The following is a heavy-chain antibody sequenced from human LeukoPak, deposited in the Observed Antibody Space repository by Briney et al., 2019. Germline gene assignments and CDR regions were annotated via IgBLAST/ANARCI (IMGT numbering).Heavy chain of an antibody. CDR2: ISSSGSTI. D-gene: IGHD6-13*01. Sequence: PGGSLRLSCAASGFTLSSYSMNWVRQAPGKGLEWVSYISSSGSTIYYADSVKGRFTISRDNAKNSLYLQMNSLRAEDTAVYYCARGEVAAAGGDYWGQGTLVTVSS. CDR3: ARGEVAAAGGDY. V-gene: IGHV3-48*04. CDR1: GFTLSSYS. J-gene: IGHJ4*02.